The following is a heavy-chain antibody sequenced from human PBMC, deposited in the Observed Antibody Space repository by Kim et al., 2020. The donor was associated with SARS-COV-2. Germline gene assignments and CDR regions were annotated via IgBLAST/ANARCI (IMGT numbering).Heavy chain of an antibody. CDR3: TTDVHSAMVTPGY. J-gene: IGHJ4*02. CDR2: IKSKTDGGTT. D-gene: IGHD5-18*01. V-gene: IGHV3-15*01. Sequence: GGSLRLSCAASGFTFSNAWMSWVRQAPGKGLEWVGRIKSKTDGGTTDYAAPVRGRFTISRDDSKNTLYLQMNSLKTEDTAVYYCTTDVHSAMVTPGYWGQGTLVTVSS. CDR1: GFTFSNAW.